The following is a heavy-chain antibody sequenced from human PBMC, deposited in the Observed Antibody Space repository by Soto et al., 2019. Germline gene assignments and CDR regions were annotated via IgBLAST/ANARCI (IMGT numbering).Heavy chain of an antibody. V-gene: IGHV4-34*01. Sequence: PSETLSLTCAVYGGSFSGYYWSWIRQPPGKGLEWIGEINHSGSTNYNPSLKSRVTISVDTSKNQFSLKLSSVTAADTAVYYCARGRGSIVLMVYATYFDYWGQGTLVTVSS. CDR3: ARGRGSIVLMVYATYFDY. D-gene: IGHD2-8*01. CDR2: INHSGST. J-gene: IGHJ4*02. CDR1: GGSFSGYY.